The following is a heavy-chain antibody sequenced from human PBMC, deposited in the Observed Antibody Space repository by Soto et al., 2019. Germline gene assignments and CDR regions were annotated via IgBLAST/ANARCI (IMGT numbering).Heavy chain of an antibody. D-gene: IGHD2-8*01. CDR1: GYSFTSYW. CDR2: IYPGDSDT. Sequence: PGESLKISCKGSGYSFTSYWIGWVRQMPGKGLEWMGIIYPGDSDTRYSPSFQGQVTISADKSISTAYLQWSSLKASDTAMYYCARHSGIGYCTNGVCSRDYYYAMDVWGQGTTVTVSS. V-gene: IGHV5-51*01. J-gene: IGHJ6*02. CDR3: ARHSGIGYCTNGVCSRDYYYAMDV.